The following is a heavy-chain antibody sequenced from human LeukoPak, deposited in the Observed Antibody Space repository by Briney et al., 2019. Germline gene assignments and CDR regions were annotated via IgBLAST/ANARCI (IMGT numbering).Heavy chain of an antibody. Sequence: SETLSLTCTVSGGSISGYYWTWIRQPPGKGLEWIGEINHSGSTNYNPSLKSRVTISVDTSKNRFSLKLSSVTAADTAVYYCARARAYCGGDCWAFDYWGQGTLVTVSS. V-gene: IGHV4-34*01. J-gene: IGHJ4*02. D-gene: IGHD2-21*02. CDR2: INHSGST. CDR1: GGSISGYY. CDR3: ARARAYCGGDCWAFDY.